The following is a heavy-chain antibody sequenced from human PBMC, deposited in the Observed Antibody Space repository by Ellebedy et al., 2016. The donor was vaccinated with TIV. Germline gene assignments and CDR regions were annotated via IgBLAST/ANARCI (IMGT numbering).Heavy chain of an antibody. J-gene: IGHJ4*02. CDR2: FYTSGST. Sequence: MPSETLSLTCTVSGGSISSYYWSWIRQPAGKGLEWIGRFYTSGSTNYNPSLKSRVTMSVDTSKNQFSLKLSSVTAADTAVYYCASLNYYDSSGRAFDYWGQGILVTVSS. D-gene: IGHD3-22*01. CDR3: ASLNYYDSSGRAFDY. V-gene: IGHV4-4*07. CDR1: GGSISSYY.